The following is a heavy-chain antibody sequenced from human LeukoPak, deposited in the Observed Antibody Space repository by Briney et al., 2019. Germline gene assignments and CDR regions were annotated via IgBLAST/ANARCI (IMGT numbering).Heavy chain of an antibody. CDR2: ISYDGSSK. J-gene: IGHJ4*02. CDR3: AKLAAAGSGYFDY. Sequence: PGGSLRLSCAASGFTFSSYGMHWVRQAPGKGLEWVAVISYDGSSKYYADSVKGRFTISRDNSKNTLYLQMNSLRAEDTAVYYCAKLAAAGSGYFDYWGQGTLVTVSS. CDR1: GFTFSSYG. D-gene: IGHD6-13*01. V-gene: IGHV3-30*18.